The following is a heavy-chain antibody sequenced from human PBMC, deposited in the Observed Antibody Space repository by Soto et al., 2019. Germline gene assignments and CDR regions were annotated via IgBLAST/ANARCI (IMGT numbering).Heavy chain of an antibody. J-gene: IGHJ4*02. CDR3: ARHVSDYAYFDY. V-gene: IGHV4-39*01. D-gene: IGHD4-17*01. CDR1: GGSIISSGYY. Sequence: SETLSLTCTVSGGSIISSGYYWGLIRQPPGKGLEWIGSIYYSGSTYYNPSLKSRVTISVDTSKNQFSLKLNSMTAADTAVYYCARHVSDYAYFDYWGQGTLVTVSS. CDR2: IYYSGST.